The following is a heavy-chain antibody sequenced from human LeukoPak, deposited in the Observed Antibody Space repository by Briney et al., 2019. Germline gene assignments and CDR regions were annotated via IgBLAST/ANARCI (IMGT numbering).Heavy chain of an antibody. D-gene: IGHD2-2*01. Sequence: GGSLRLSCAASGFTFSNYEMNWVRQAPGKGLEWVSYISGSGSAIYYADSVKGRFTISRDNARNSLFLQMNSLRAEDTAVYYCAKARCSSTSCYADFDYWGQGTLVTVSS. CDR2: ISGSGSAI. J-gene: IGHJ4*02. V-gene: IGHV3-48*03. CDR1: GFTFSNYE. CDR3: AKARCSSTSCYADFDY.